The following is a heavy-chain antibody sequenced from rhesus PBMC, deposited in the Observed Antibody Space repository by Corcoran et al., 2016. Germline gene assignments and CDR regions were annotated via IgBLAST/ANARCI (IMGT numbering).Heavy chain of an antibody. V-gene: IGHV2S2*01. CDR3: ARTTYDSGYSGVRCDY. D-gene: IGHD3-28*01. J-gene: IGHJ4*01. CDR1: GFSLSTSGMR. Sequence: QVTFKESGPALVKPTQTLTLTCTFSGFSLSTSGMRLSWIRQPPGQALEWVASIAWNDDKYYSTSLRSRCNITKDNCPKQVRLTKTKMEQVDTAKDYWARTTYDSGYSGVRCDYGGQGVLVTVSS. CDR2: IAWNDDK.